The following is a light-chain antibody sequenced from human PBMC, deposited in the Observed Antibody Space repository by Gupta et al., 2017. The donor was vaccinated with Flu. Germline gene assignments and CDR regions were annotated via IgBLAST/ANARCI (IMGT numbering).Light chain of an antibody. Sequence: QSAPIPPRSVSGAPGQQVTICCTGTSNDGGGSNRVSWYEPRPGKAPKLILYDVTERPSGVPDRFSGSKSGNTASLTISGLQADDEADYYCSSHAGRVTWVFGTGTTVTVL. V-gene: IGLV2-11*01. CDR3: SSHAGRVTWV. J-gene: IGLJ1*01. CDR2: DVT. CDR1: SNDGGGSNR.